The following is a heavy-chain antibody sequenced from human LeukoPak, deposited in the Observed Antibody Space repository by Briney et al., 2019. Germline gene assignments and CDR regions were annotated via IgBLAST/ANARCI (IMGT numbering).Heavy chain of an antibody. J-gene: IGHJ4*02. V-gene: IGHV4-61*05. Sequence: SETLSLTCTVSGGSISSSSYYWGWIRQPPGKGLEWIGYIYYSGSTNYNPSLKSRVTISVDTSKNQFSLKLSSVTAADTAVYYCARQAKGSANYFDYWGQGTLVTVSS. CDR3: ARQAKGSANYFDY. CDR1: GGSISSSSYY. CDR2: IYYSGST.